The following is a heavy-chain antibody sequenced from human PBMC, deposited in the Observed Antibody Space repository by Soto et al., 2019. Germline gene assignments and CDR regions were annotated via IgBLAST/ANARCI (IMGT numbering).Heavy chain of an antibody. V-gene: IGHV4-31*03. D-gene: IGHD2-2*01. CDR1: GDAICIGGYY. CDR3: ARDGSSTAKWIGP. J-gene: IGHJ5*02. Sequence: PSETLSLTCTVSGDAICIGGYYWTWIRQHPWQGLEWIGYIYHTGKTYYNPSLESRVTMSVDASKNQFSLKLASVPPADTAPYSWARDGSSTAKWIGPWGQGTL. CDR2: IYHTGKT.